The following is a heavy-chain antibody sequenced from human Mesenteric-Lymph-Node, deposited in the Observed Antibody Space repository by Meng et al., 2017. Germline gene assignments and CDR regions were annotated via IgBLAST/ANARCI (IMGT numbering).Heavy chain of an antibody. V-gene: IGHV3-30*01. CDR1: GFTFSSYA. CDR2: ISYDGSNK. Sequence: GESLKISCAASGFTFSSYAMHWVRQAPGKGLEWVAVISYDGSNKYYADSVKGRFTISRDNSKNTLYLQMNSLGAEDTAVYYCTSPLADPTSFDYWGQGTLVTVSS. D-gene: IGHD6-19*01. CDR3: TSPLADPTSFDY. J-gene: IGHJ4*02.